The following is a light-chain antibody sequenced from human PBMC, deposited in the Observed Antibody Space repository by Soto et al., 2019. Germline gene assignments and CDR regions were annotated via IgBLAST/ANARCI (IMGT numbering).Light chain of an antibody. J-gene: IGKJ4*01. Sequence: DIQMTQSPSSLAASIGDRVTITCQASQDINNYLNWYQEKPGKDPKLLIFDASNLETGGTSRFSGSGSGTDFSFTISSLQPEDIATYYCQQYDDLPLTFGGGTKVEI. V-gene: IGKV1-33*01. CDR3: QQYDDLPLT. CDR1: QDINNY. CDR2: DAS.